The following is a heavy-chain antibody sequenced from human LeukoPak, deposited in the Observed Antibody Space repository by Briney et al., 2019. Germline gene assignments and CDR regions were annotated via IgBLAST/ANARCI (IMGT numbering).Heavy chain of an antibody. D-gene: IGHD2-2*01. CDR3: ARETDSTLFDY. V-gene: IGHV3-48*03. J-gene: IGHJ4*02. CDR2: ISSSGSTM. Sequence: GGSLRLSCAASGFTFSVYEMNWVRQAPGKGLEWVSYISSSGSTMYYADSVTGRFTISRDNAKNSLYLQMNSLRAEDTAVYYCARETDSTLFDYWGQGTLVTVSS. CDR1: GFTFSVYE.